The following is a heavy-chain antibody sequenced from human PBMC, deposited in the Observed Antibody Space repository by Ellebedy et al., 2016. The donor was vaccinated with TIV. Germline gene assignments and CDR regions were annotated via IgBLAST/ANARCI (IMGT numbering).Heavy chain of an antibody. CDR3: ATFPYTIASSAY. J-gene: IGHJ4*02. CDR2: IYPYNGGT. V-gene: IGHV1-2*02. Sequence: ASVKVSCKASGYTFTGYYVNWLRQAPGQGLEWMGWIYPYNGGTNYAQKFQGRVTMTRDTSISTGYMELSGLKSDDTAVYYCATFPYTIASSAYWGQGTLVTVSS. CDR1: GYTFTGYY. D-gene: IGHD2-2*02.